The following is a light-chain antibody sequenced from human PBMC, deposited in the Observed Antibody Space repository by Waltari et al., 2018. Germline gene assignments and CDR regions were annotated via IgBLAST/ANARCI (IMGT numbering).Light chain of an antibody. CDR3: QQYNNWPPGT. J-gene: IGKJ1*01. CDR2: RAS. CDR1: QSIGSS. Sequence: EPVVTQSPATLSISPGESATLSCRTSQSIGSSLAWYQQRPGQAPRLLIYRASTRATGIPDRFSGSGSETEFTLTISSLQSEDIAVYYCQQYNNWPPGTFGQGTKVEI. V-gene: IGKV3-15*01.